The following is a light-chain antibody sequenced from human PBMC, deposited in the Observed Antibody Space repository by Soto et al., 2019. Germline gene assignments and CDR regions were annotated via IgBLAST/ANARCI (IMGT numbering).Light chain of an antibody. Sequence: EGVLTPSHGTLSFAPVEIVTLSGIASQSISGNYLTWYKQKHGQAPRLLIYGTYNRATGITARFSGSGSGKDFTITIRSIEPEDFEVYYCQKRSNWQITCGNGKRRALK. V-gene: IGKV3D-20*02. CDR2: GTY. CDR1: QSISGNY. CDR3: QKRSNWQIT. J-gene: IGKJ5*01.